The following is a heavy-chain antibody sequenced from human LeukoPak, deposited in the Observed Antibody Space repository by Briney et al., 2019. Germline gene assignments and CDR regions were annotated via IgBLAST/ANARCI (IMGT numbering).Heavy chain of an antibody. D-gene: IGHD6-19*01. J-gene: IGHJ4*02. CDR1: GGSISTGSYY. CDR3: ASSGWYQVVVY. CDR2: IYYSGST. V-gene: IGHV4-39*07. Sequence: SETLSLTCTVSGGSISTGSYYWSWIRQPPGKGLEWIGSIYYSGSTYCNPSLKSRVTISVDTSKNQFSLKLSSVTAADTAVYYCASSGWYQVVVYWGQGTLVTVSS.